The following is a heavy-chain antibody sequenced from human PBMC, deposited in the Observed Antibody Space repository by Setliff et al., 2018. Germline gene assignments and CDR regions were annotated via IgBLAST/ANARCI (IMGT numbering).Heavy chain of an antibody. J-gene: IGHJ4*02. CDR1: GGSISSGDYY. Sequence: PSETLSLTCTVSGGSISSGDYYWSWIRQPPGKGLEWIGYIYSSGSTYYDPSLKSRVSISVDTSKNQFSLKLSSVTAADTAVYYCARESRYYYDNLVTIRTNSWFTYWGQGTLVTVSS. V-gene: IGHV4-30-4*08. CDR2: IYSSGST. D-gene: IGHD3-22*01. CDR3: ARESRYYYDNLVTIRTNSWFTY.